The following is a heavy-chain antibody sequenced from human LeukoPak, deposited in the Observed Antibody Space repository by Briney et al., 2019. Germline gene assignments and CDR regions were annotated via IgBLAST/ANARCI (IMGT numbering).Heavy chain of an antibody. V-gene: IGHV4-30-2*01. CDR2: IYHSGST. J-gene: IGHJ5*02. CDR1: GGSISSGGYS. CDR3: ARSMTTVTRYWFDP. D-gene: IGHD4-17*01. Sequence: SEALSLTCAVSGGSISSGGYSWSWIRQPPGKGLEWIGYIYHSGSTYYNPSLKSRVTISVDRSKNQFSLKLSSVTAADTAVYYCARSMTTVTRYWFDPWGQGTLVTVSS.